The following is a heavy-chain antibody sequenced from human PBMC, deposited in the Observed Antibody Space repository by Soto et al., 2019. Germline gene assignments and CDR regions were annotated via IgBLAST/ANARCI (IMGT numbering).Heavy chain of an antibody. D-gene: IGHD2-15*01. CDR2: IIPIFGTA. CDR3: YIRDGGXCSGGSCYTDYYYYGMDV. Sequence: SVKVSCKASGGTFSSCAISWVRQAPGQGVEWMGGIIPIFGTANYAQKFQGRVTITADKSTSTAYMELSSLRSEDTAVYYCYIRDGGXCSGGSCYTDYYYYGMDVWGQGTTVTVSS. J-gene: IGHJ6*02. V-gene: IGHV1-69*06. CDR1: GGTFSSCA.